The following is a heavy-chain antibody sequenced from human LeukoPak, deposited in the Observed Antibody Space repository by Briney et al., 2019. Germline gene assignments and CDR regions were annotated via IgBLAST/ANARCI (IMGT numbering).Heavy chain of an antibody. CDR1: GYTFINND. J-gene: IGHJ6*02. D-gene: IGHD6-19*01. Sequence: SVKVSCKASGYTFINNDINWVRQAPGQGLEWMGRIIPIFGIANYAQKFQGRVTITADKSTSTAYMELSSLRSEDTAVYYCARASGWYEGDYYYYYGMDVWGQGTTVTVSS. V-gene: IGHV1-69*04. CDR3: ARASGWYEGDYYYYYGMDV. CDR2: IIPIFGIA.